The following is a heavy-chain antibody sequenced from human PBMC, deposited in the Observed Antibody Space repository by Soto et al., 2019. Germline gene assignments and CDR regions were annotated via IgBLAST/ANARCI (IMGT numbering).Heavy chain of an antibody. CDR2: ISAYNGNT. V-gene: IGHV1-18*01. CDR3: ARDRHHDYGDSLSHPFDY. Sequence: SVNVSCKASGYTFTSYGISWVRQAPGQGLEWMGWISAYNGNTNYAQKLQGRVTMTTDTSTSTAYMELRSLRSDDTAVYYCARDRHHDYGDSLSHPFDYWGQGTLVTVSS. D-gene: IGHD4-17*01. CDR1: GYTFTSYG. J-gene: IGHJ4*02.